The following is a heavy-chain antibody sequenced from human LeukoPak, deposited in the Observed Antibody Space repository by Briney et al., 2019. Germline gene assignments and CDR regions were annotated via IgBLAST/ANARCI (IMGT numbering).Heavy chain of an antibody. Sequence: SETLSLTCSVSGGSISNYYWSWIRQPPGKGLEWIGYIFYTGSTKYNPSLKSRVTISVDTAKNQFSLKLRSVTAADTAVYYCARVGGYTYGYEFDYWGQGTLVTVSS. CDR1: GGSISNYY. V-gene: IGHV4-59*01. CDR2: IFYTGST. J-gene: IGHJ4*02. CDR3: ARVGGYTYGYEFDY. D-gene: IGHD5-18*01.